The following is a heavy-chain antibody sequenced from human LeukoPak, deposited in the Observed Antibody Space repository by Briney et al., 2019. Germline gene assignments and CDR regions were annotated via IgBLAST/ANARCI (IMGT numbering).Heavy chain of an antibody. D-gene: IGHD2-21*02. CDR2: IYYSGST. CDR1: GGSISGGGYY. CDR3: ARSDGYYFDY. J-gene: IGHJ4*02. V-gene: IGHV4-31*03. Sequence: SETLSLTCTVSGGSISGGGYYWSWIRQHPGEGLEWIGYIYYSGSTYYNPSLKSRVSISVDTSKNQFSLKLSSVTAADTALYYCARSDGYYFDYWGQGTLVTVSS.